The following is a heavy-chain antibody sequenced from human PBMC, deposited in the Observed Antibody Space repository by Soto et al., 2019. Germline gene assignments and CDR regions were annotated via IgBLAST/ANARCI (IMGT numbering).Heavy chain of an antibody. J-gene: IGHJ4*02. CDR1: GGSFSGYY. CDR2: INHSGNT. CDR3: ARGFHSSALFSRYTKFDN. D-gene: IGHD6-6*01. V-gene: IGHV4-34*01. Sequence: SETLFLTCAVYGGSFSGYYWTWIRQPPGKGLEWIGEINHSGNTNYNPSLKSRVTISLDMSKNQFSLKLRSVTAADTAVYYCARGFHSSALFSRYTKFDNWGQGTLVTVSS.